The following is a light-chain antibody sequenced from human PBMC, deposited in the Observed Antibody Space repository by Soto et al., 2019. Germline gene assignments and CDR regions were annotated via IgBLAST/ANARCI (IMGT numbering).Light chain of an antibody. Sequence: DLVMTQSPLSSPVTLGQPASISCISSESLGHSDGNTYLSWLQQRPGQPPRLLIYKISNRVSGVPDSFSGSGAGTDFTLKISRVEPEDVGIYYCMQTTQFPTFGGGTKVEIK. CDR1: ESLGHSDGNTY. CDR3: MQTTQFPT. V-gene: IGKV2-24*01. CDR2: KIS. J-gene: IGKJ4*01.